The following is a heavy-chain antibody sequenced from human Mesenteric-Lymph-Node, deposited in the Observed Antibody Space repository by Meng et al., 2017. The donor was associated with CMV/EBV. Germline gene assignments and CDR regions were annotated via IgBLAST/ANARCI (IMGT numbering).Heavy chain of an antibody. CDR2: INHSGST. CDR1: GGSFNSYY. Sequence: GSLRLSCAVYGGSFNSYYWTWIRQPPGKGLEWIGQINHSGSTNYNSSLKSRVTISVDTSKNQFSLKLSSVTAADTAVYYCVRGHPTYALLRLDYWGQGALVTVSS. D-gene: IGHD3-16*01. V-gene: IGHV4-34*01. J-gene: IGHJ4*02. CDR3: VRGHPTYALLRLDY.